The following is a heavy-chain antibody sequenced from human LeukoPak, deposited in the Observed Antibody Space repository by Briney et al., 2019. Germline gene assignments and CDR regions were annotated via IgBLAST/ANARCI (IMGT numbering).Heavy chain of an antibody. J-gene: IGHJ4*02. CDR1: GGSISSSNYY. V-gene: IGHV4-39*01. D-gene: IGHD3-10*01. Sequence: SETLSLTCTVSGGSISSSNYYWGEIRQPPGKGLEWIGSIYYSGSTYYNPSLKSRVTISVDTSKDQFSLKLTSVTAADTAVYYCASVDRGWFGVGDYWGQGTLVTVSS. CDR3: ASVDRGWFGVGDY. CDR2: IYYSGST.